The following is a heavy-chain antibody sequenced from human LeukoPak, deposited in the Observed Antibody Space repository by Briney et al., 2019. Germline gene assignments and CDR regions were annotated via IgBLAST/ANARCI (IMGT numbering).Heavy chain of an antibody. D-gene: IGHD2-2*01. J-gene: IGHJ4*02. CDR2: MNPNSGNT. CDR3: ARVLRCSSTSCRYYFDY. CDR1: GYTFTSYD. V-gene: IGHV1-8*01. Sequence: ASVKVSCKASGYTFTSYDINWVRQATGQGLEWMGWMNPNSGNTGYAQKFQGRVTMTRNTSISTAYMELSSLRSEGTAVYYCARVLRCSSTSCRYYFDYWGQGTLVTVSS.